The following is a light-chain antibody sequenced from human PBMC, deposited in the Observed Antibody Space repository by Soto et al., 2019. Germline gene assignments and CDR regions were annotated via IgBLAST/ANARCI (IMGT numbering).Light chain of an antibody. V-gene: IGLV1-40*01. CDR3: QSYDSSLSGSKVV. CDR1: SSNIGSVYD. CDR2: GNS. Sequence: QPVLTQPPSVSGAPGQRVTISCTGSSSNIGSVYDVHWYQQLPGTAPKLLIYGNSNRPSGVPDRFSGSKSGTSASLAITGLQAEDEADYYRQSYDSSLSGSKVVFGGGTKLTVL. J-gene: IGLJ2*01.